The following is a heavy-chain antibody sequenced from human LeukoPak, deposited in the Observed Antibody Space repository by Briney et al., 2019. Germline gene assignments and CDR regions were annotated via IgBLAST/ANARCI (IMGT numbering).Heavy chain of an antibody. Sequence: PGGSLRLSCAGSGFTFRSYGMHWVRQAPGKGLEWVAVIWYDGSNKYYADSVKGRFTISRDNSKNTLYLRMNSLRAEDKAVYYCAKDAPGYSSGWFWVDYWGQGTLVTVSS. J-gene: IGHJ4*02. D-gene: IGHD6-19*01. V-gene: IGHV3-30*02. CDR3: AKDAPGYSSGWFWVDY. CDR2: IWYDGSNK. CDR1: GFTFRSYG.